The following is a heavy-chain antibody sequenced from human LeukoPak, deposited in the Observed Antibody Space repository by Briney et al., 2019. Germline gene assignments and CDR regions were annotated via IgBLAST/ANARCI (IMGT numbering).Heavy chain of an antibody. D-gene: IGHD5-12*01. Sequence: AGSLRLSWAASGFVFGTDSMKWVRKAPGQGLEWDSYISSSSTTYYADAEKGRFTISRDNSKSTLYVQMDSLRAENTAVYYCANRPNYDYVFVSWGQGTLITVSS. V-gene: IGHV3-48*01. CDR2: ISSSSTT. J-gene: IGHJ4*02. CDR3: ANRPNYDYVFVS. CDR1: GFVFGTDS.